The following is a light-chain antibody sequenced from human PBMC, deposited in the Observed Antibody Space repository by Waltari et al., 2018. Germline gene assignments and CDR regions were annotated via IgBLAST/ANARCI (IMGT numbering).Light chain of an antibody. CDR2: EVS. J-gene: IGLJ2*01. CDR1: SSDVGGYNS. V-gene: IGLV2-14*01. CDR3: SSYTSSSFVV. Sequence: QSALPPPASVSGSPGQSITISCTGTSSDVGGYNSVSWYQQHPGKAPKLMIYEVSNRPSGVSNRFSGSKSGNTASLTISGLQAEDEADYYCSSYTSSSFVVFGGGTKLTVL.